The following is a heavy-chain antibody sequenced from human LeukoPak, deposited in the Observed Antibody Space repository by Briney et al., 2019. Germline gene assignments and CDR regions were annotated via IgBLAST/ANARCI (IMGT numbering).Heavy chain of an antibody. J-gene: IGHJ3*02. Sequence: EASVKVSCKPSGYSENFYGITWVRQVAGQGLEWMGWISAQHGQTEYAPNSQDRVTMTTDTYTNTAYMELRSLRADDTAVYYCARAHGPQWAFDIWGQGTAVTVSS. D-gene: IGHD6-19*01. V-gene: IGHV1-18*01. CDR2: ISAQHGQT. CDR1: GYSENFYG. CDR3: ARAHGPQWAFDI.